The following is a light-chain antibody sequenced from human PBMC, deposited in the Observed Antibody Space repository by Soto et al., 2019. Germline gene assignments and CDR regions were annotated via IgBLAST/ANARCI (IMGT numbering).Light chain of an antibody. Sequence: DIQMTQSPSTLSASVGDRVTITCRASQRISQYLAWYQQKPGQAPRLLIHYASTLQSGVPSRFSGSGSGTDFTLTISSLQPDDFATYYYQQYHGYLYTFGQGTKLEIK. CDR3: QQYHGYLYT. V-gene: IGKV1-5*01. CDR2: YAS. J-gene: IGKJ2*01. CDR1: QRISQY.